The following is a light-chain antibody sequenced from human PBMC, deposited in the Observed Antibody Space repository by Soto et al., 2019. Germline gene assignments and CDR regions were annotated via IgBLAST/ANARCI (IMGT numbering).Light chain of an antibody. CDR2: DAS. V-gene: IGKV3-15*01. J-gene: IGKJ1*01. CDR1: HSVSNN. CDR3: QQYRDWPET. Sequence: EIVMTQSPGTLSVSLGERATLSCRASHSVSNNLAWYQQKVGQSPRLLIYDASTRATGVPGRFSGSGSGTQFTLTISSLLPEDFAVYYCQQYRDWPETFGQGTKVEIK.